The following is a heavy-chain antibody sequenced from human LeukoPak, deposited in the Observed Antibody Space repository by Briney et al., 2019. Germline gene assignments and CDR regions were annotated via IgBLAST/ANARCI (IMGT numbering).Heavy chain of an antibody. CDR1: GFTFNSYW. V-gene: IGHV3-48*02. Sequence: GGSLRLSCAASGFTFNSYWMNWVRQAPGKGLEWVSYISSSSSTIYYTDSVKGRFTISRDNAKNSLYLQMNSLRDEGTAVYYCAREPYGSGSYQFDYWGQGTLVAVSS. J-gene: IGHJ4*02. CDR3: AREPYGSGSYQFDY. D-gene: IGHD3-10*01. CDR2: ISSSSSTI.